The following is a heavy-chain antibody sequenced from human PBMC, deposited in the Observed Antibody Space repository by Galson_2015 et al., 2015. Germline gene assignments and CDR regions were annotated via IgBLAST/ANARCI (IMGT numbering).Heavy chain of an antibody. V-gene: IGHV1-18*01. J-gene: IGHJ4*02. Sequence: SVKVSCKASGYTFNSYGITWVRQAPGQGLEWMGWISPYNGNTNYTQNLQDRVTMTTDTSTSTAYMDLRSLRSDDTAVYYCARDRAGDLTGGYSIEYDYWGQGTLVTVSS. D-gene: IGHD2-8*02. CDR2: ISPYNGNT. CDR1: GYTFNSYG. CDR3: ARDRAGDLTGGYSIEYDY.